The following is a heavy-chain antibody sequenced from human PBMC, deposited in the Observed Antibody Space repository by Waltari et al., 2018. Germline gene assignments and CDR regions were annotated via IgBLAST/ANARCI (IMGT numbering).Heavy chain of an antibody. Sequence: QVQLVQSGAEVKKPGASVKVSCKAAGYTFTGYYMHWVRQAPGQGLEWMGRINPNSGGTNYAQKFQGRVTMTRDTSISTAYMELSRLRSDDTAVYYCARRSGGSPGAFDIWGQGTMVTVSS. CDR2: INPNSGGT. CDR1: GYTFTGYY. J-gene: IGHJ3*02. D-gene: IGHD2-15*01. V-gene: IGHV1-2*06. CDR3: ARRSGGSPGAFDI.